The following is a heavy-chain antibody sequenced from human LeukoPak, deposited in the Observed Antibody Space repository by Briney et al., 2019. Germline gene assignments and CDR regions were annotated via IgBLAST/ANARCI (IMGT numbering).Heavy chain of an antibody. V-gene: IGHV4-34*01. Sequence: SETLSLTCTVSGDSISSYYWSWIRQPPGKGLEWIGEINHSGSTNYNPSLKSRVTISVDTPKNQFSLKLSSVTAADTAVYYCASLVRRRSVAYKLAPGRNYYYYMDVWGKGTTVTISS. CDR3: ASLVRRRSVAYKLAPGRNYYYYMDV. D-gene: IGHD2-2*01. CDR1: GDSISSYY. CDR2: INHSGST. J-gene: IGHJ6*03.